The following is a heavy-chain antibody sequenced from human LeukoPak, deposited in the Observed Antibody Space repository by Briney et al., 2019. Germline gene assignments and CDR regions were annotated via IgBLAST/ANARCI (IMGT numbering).Heavy chain of an antibody. CDR3: ARDTSHLLPDY. V-gene: IGHV3-72*01. J-gene: IGHJ4*02. Sequence: GGSLRLSCAASGFTFSDHYMDWVRQAPGKGLEWVGRSRNKANSYTIEYAASVKGRFVISRDDSKNSLYLQMNSLRAEDTAVYYCARDTSHLLPDYWGQGTLVTVSS. D-gene: IGHD2-15*01. CDR1: GFTFSDHY. CDR2: SRNKANSYTI.